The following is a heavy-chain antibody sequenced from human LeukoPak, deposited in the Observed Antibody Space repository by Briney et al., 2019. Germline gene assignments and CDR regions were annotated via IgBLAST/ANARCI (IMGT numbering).Heavy chain of an antibody. CDR2: IYTSGST. D-gene: IGHD3-3*01. CDR1: GGSISSGSYY. CDR3: ARDTAYDFWSGYRGGWFDP. J-gene: IGHJ5*02. Sequence: SQTLSLTCTVSGGSISSGSYYWSWIRQPAGTGLEWIGRIYTSGSTNYNPSLKSRATISVDTSKNQFSLKLSSVTAADTAVYYCARDTAYDFWSGYRGGWFDPWGQGTLVTVSS. V-gene: IGHV4-61*02.